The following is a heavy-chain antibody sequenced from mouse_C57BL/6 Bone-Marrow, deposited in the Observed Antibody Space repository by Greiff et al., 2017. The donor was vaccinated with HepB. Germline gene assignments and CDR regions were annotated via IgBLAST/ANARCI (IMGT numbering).Heavy chain of an antibody. V-gene: IGHV5-4*03. CDR2: ISDGGSYT. CDR1: GFTFSSYA. CDR3: ARALYRKRYYYAMGF. D-gene: IGHD2-14*01. Sequence: EVMLVESGGGLVKPGGSLKLSCAASGFTFSSYAMSWVRQTPEKRLEWVATISDGGSYTYYPDNVKGRFTISRDNAKNNLYLQMSHLKYEDTAMYYCARALYRKRYYYAMGFRGQGASVTVSS. J-gene: IGHJ4*01.